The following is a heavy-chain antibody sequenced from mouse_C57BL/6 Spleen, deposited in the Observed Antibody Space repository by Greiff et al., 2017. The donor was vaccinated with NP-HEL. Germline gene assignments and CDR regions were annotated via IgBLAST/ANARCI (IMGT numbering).Heavy chain of an antibody. CDR3: ARWDYDGSLDC. V-gene: IGHV14-2*01. Sequence: EVQLQQSGAELVKPGASVKLSCTASGFNIKDYYMHWVKQRTEQGLEWIGRIDPEDGETKYAPTFQGKATITADTSSNTAYLQLSSLTSEDTAVYYCARWDYDGSLDCWGQGTTLTVSS. D-gene: IGHD2-4*01. CDR1: GFNIKDYY. CDR2: IDPEDGET. J-gene: IGHJ2*01.